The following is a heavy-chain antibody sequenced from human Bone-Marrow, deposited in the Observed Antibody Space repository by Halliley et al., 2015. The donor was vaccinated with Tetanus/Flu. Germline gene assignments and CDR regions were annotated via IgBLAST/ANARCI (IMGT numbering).Heavy chain of an antibody. Sequence: IGFIYPSGATNYNSSVKGRVPISVDTSKTPFSMRLTSVTAADTAVYFCARLHIFTGYPALDYWGQGTLVTVSS. CDR3: ARLHIFTGYPALDY. J-gene: IGHJ4*02. D-gene: IGHD3-9*01. V-gene: IGHV4-61*07. CDR2: IYPSGAT.